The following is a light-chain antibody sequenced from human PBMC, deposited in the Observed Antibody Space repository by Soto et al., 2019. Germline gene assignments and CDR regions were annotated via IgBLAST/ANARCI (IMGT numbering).Light chain of an antibody. CDR2: DAS. J-gene: IGKJ5*01. CDR3: QQRSNWPIT. CDR1: QSVSSY. V-gene: IGKV3-11*01. Sequence: EIVLTQSPATLSLSPGERATLSCRASQSVSSYLAWYQRKPGQAPRLLIYDASNRATGIPARFSGSGSGTAFTLPISSLEPEDFAVYYCQQRSNWPITFGQGTRLEIK.